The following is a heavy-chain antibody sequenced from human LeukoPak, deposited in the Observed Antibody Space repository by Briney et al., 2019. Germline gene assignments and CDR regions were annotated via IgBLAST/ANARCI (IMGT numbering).Heavy chain of an antibody. CDR2: TFSDGTT. J-gene: IGHJ4*02. CDR3: ARENEWDTSFWYGGLAS. V-gene: IGHV3-53*01. D-gene: IGHD6-19*01. Sequence: AGGSLRLFCAASDFTVRSNYKRCVRGAPGKAREGVSVTFSDGTTYYADSVKGRFTIFRDNSKNTLYLHMNSLRADDTAVYYCARENEWDTSFWYGGLASWGQGTLVTVSS. CDR1: DFTVRSNY.